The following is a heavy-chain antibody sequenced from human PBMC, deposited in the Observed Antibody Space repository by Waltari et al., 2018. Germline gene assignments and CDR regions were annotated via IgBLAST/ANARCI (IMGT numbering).Heavy chain of an antibody. V-gene: IGHV4-4*07. CDR3: ARGGWNYYYYYMDV. Sequence: QVQLQESGPGLVKPSATLSLTCTVSGGSIRSSYWSWIRQPAGKGLEWIGRIYTSGSTNYNPSLKSRVTMSVDTSKNQFSLKLSSVTAADTAVYYCARGGWNYYYYYMDVWGKGTTVTVSS. CDR2: IYTSGST. J-gene: IGHJ6*03. D-gene: IGHD3-10*01. CDR1: GGSIRSSY.